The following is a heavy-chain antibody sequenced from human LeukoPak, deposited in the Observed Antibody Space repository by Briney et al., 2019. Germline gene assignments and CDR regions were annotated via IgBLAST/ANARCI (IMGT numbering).Heavy chain of an antibody. Sequence: TSETLSLTCTVSGGSISSYYWSWIRQPPGKGLEWIGEIFHSGTTKYNPSLRSRVTISVDKPKNQFSLKLVSVTAADTAVYYCAREPYGGYRRDWYFDVWGRGTLVTVSS. CDR3: AREPYGGYRRDWYFDV. CDR1: GGSISSYY. J-gene: IGHJ2*01. CDR2: IFHSGTT. D-gene: IGHD5-12*01. V-gene: IGHV4-59*12.